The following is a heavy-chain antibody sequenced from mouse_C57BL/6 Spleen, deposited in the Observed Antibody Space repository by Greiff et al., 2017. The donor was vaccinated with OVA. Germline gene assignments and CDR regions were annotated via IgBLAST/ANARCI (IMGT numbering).Heavy chain of an antibody. CDR1: GYTFTSYW. Sequence: QVQLQQPGAELVMPGASVKLSCKASGYTFTSYWMHWVKQRPGPGLAWIGEIDPSDSYTNYNQKFKGKSTLTVDKSSSTAYMQLSSLTSEDSAVYYCARHYGSRGAMDYWGQGTSVTVSS. CDR3: ARHYGSRGAMDY. V-gene: IGHV1-69*01. D-gene: IGHD1-1*01. CDR2: IDPSDSYT. J-gene: IGHJ4*01.